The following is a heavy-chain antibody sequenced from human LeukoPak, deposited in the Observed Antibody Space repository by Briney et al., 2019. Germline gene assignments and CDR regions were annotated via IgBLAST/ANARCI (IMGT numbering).Heavy chain of an antibody. CDR1: AFSFSNND. CDR2: MSYDGSHK. CDR3: AKESDAFDI. Sequence: PGGPLRLSCAASAFSFSNNDMDWVPQAPGKGLEWVASMSYDGSHKFYADSVRGRFTISRDNSKNTVYLQMNSLRDEDTAMYYCAKESDAFDIWGQGTMVTVSS. J-gene: IGHJ3*02. V-gene: IGHV3-30*18.